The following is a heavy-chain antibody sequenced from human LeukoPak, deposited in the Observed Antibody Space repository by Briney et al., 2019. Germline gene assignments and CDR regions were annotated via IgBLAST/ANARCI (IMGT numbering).Heavy chain of an antibody. J-gene: IGHJ4*02. CDR2: IYSGGST. D-gene: IGHD3-10*01. CDR3: ARGGDSLHY. CDR1: IFTVSSSY. Sequence: GGSLRLSCASSIFTVSSSYMTWVRQAPGKGLEWVSVIYSGGSTYYADSVKDRFTISRDNSKNMLYLQMNSLRAEDTAVYYCARGGDSLHYWGQGTLVTVSS. V-gene: IGHV3-66*01.